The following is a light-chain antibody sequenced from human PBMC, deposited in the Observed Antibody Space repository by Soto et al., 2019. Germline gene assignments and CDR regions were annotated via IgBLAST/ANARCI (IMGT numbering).Light chain of an antibody. J-gene: IGKJ3*01. V-gene: IGKV3-15*01. CDR3: QQYNNWPLFT. CDR1: QSVSSN. Sequence: IGMTQSPATLSVSPGERATLSCRARQSVSSNLAWYQQKPGQAPRLLIYGASTRATGIPARFIGSGSGTEFTLTISSLQSEDFAVYYCQQYNNWPLFTFGPGTKVDIK. CDR2: GAS.